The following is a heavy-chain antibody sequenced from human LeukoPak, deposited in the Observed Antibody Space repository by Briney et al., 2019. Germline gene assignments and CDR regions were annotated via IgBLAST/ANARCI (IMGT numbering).Heavy chain of an antibody. V-gene: IGHV1-69*05. D-gene: IGHD3-22*01. CDR2: IIPIFGTA. J-gene: IGHJ6*03. CDR3: ARGLGDSSGYQYYYMDV. Sequence: ASVKVSCKASGGTFSSYAISWVRQAPGQGLEWMGGIIPIFGTANYAQKFQGRVTITTDESTSPAYMELSSLRSEDTAVYYCARGLGDSSGYQYYYMDVWGKGTTVTVSS. CDR1: GGTFSSYA.